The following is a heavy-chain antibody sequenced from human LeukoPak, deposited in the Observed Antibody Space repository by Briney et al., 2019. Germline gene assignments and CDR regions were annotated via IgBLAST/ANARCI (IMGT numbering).Heavy chain of an antibody. Sequence: ASVKVSCKASGYTFTSYGITWVRQAPGQGLEWMGWISAYNGDTNYAQKVQGRVTMTTDTSTRTAYMELRSLRSDDTAVYYCARDSMDYGNNAYFDYWGQGTLVTVSS. J-gene: IGHJ4*02. CDR3: ARDSMDYGNNAYFDY. CDR1: GYTFTSYG. V-gene: IGHV1-18*01. CDR2: ISAYNGDT. D-gene: IGHD4/OR15-4a*01.